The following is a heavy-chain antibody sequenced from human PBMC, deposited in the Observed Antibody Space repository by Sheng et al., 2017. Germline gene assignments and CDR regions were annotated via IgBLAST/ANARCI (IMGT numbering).Heavy chain of an antibody. J-gene: IGHJ4*02. CDR2: ISYDGSNK. Sequence: QVQLVESGGGVVQPGRSLRLSCAASGFTFSSYAMHWVRQAPGKGLEWVAVISYDGSNKYYADSVKGRFTISRDNSKNTLYLQMNSLRAEDTAVYYCARDLVKEWELLGTGPLEYWGQGTLVTVSS. D-gene: IGHD1-26*01. CDR3: ARDLVKEWELLGTGPLEY. CDR1: GFTFSSYA. V-gene: IGHV3-30*04.